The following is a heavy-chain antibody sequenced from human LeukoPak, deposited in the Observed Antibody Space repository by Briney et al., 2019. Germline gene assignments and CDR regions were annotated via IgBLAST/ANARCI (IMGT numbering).Heavy chain of an antibody. J-gene: IGHJ4*02. V-gene: IGHV4-59*01. D-gene: IGHD1-14*01. CDR1: GGPISIYY. CDR2: IYYSGST. Sequence: SETLSLTCTVSGGPISIYYWSWIRQPPGKGLEWIGYIYYSGSTNYNPSLKSRVTIPVDTSKNQFSLRLSSVTAADTAVYYCARSPRGGTKTYFDYWGQGTLVTVSP. CDR3: ARSPRGGTKTYFDY.